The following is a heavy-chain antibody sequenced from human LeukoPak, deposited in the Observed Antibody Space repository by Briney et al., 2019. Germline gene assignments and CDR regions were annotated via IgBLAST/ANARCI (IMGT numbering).Heavy chain of an antibody. Sequence: SETLSLTCTVSGGSISSGDYYWSWIRQPPGKGLEWIGYIYYSGSTYYNPSLKSRVTISVDTSKNQFSLKLSSVTAADTAVYYRARNTIRVLNFDYWGQGTLVTVSS. V-gene: IGHV4-30-4*01. J-gene: IGHJ4*02. CDR3: ARNTIRVLNFDY. D-gene: IGHD3-10*01. CDR2: IYYSGST. CDR1: GGSISSGDYY.